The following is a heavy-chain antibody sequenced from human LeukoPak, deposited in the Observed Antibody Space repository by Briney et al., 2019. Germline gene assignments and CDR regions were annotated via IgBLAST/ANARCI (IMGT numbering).Heavy chain of an antibody. CDR1: GFSFANSV. CDR3: ARRGAIY. J-gene: IGHJ4*02. Sequence: GGSLRLSCAASGFSFANSVISWIRQAPGKGPEWVSAISGSGDRTDYADSVRGRFTISRDNSKSTLYLQMNSLRAEDTAVYYCARRGAIYWGQGTLVTVSS. V-gene: IGHV3-23*01. D-gene: IGHD3-10*01. CDR2: ISGSGDRT.